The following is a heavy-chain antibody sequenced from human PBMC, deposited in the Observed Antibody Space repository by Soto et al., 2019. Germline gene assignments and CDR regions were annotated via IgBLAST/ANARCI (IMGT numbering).Heavy chain of an antibody. CDR2: IYYSGST. D-gene: IGHD2-15*01. V-gene: IGHV4-31*03. CDR1: GGSISSGGYY. Sequence: SETLSLTCTVSGGSISSGGYYWSWIRQHPGKGLEWIGYIYYSGSTYYNPSLKSRVTISVDTSKNQFSLKLSSVTAEDTAVYYCARSGGGSTLLLPWGQGTLVTVSS. CDR3: ARSGGGSTLLLP. J-gene: IGHJ5*02.